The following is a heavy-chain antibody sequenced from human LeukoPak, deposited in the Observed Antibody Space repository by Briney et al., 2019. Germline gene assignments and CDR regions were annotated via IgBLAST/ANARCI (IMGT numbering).Heavy chain of an antibody. CDR2: ITSSGSTI. D-gene: IGHD6-19*01. CDR1: GFAITDHH. V-gene: IGHV3-11*04. J-gene: IGHJ3*02. CDR3: ARDSVAGSQDAFDI. Sequence: GGSLRLSCAASGFAITDHHMDWVRQAPGKGLEWISYITSSGSTIYNADSVKGRFTISRDNARNSLYLQMNSLRAEDTAVYYCARDSVAGSQDAFDIWGQGTMVTVSS.